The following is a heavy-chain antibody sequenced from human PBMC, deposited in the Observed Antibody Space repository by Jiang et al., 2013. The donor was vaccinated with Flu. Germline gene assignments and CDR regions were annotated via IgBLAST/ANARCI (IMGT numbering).Heavy chain of an antibody. V-gene: IGHV3-23*01. J-gene: IGHJ4*02. CDR2: ISGSGGST. CDR3: AKGEGFGERWDY. Sequence: SAISGSGGSTYYADSVKGRFTISRDNSKNTLYLQMNSLRAEDTAVYYCAKGEGFGERWDYWGQG. D-gene: IGHD3-10*01.